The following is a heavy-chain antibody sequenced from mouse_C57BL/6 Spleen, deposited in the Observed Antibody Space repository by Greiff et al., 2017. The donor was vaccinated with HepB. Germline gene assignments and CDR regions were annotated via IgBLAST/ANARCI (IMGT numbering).Heavy chain of an antibody. CDR1: GYTFTSYW. CDR3: ASRGESYAIDY. Sequence: QVQLQQPGAELVKPGASVKLSCKASGYTFTSYWMHWVKQRPGQGLEWIGMIHPNSGSTNYNEKFKSKATLTVDKSSRTAYMQLSSLTSEDSAVYYCASRGESYAIDYWGQGTSVTVSS. D-gene: IGHD3-3*01. J-gene: IGHJ4*01. V-gene: IGHV1-64*01. CDR2: IHPNSGST.